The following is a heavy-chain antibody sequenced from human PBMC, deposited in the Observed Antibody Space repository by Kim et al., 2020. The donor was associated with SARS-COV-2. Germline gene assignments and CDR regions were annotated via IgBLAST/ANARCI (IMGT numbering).Heavy chain of an antibody. CDR1: GYTFTSYD. D-gene: IGHD3-10*01. V-gene: IGHV1-8*01. J-gene: IGHJ3*02. CDR3: ARVRLLLWFGEPDAFDI. Sequence: ASVKVSCKASGYTFTSYDINWVRQATGQGLEWMGWMNPNSGNTGYAQKFQGRVTMTRNTSISTAYMELSSLRSEDTAVYYCARVRLLLWFGEPDAFDIWGQGTMVTVSS. CDR2: MNPNSGNT.